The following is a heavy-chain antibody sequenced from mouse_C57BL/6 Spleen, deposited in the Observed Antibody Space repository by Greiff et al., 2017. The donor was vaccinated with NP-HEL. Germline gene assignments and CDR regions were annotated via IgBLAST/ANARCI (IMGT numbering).Heavy chain of an antibody. CDR2: ISSGSSTI. Sequence: EVKVEESGGGLVKPGGSLKLSCAASGFTFSDYGMHWVRQAPEKGLEWVAYISSGSSTIYYADTVKGRFTISRDNAKNTLFLQMTSLRSEDTAMYYCAKTFYYGNYVGAMDYWGQGTSVTVSS. CDR1: GFTFSDYG. V-gene: IGHV5-17*01. CDR3: AKTFYYGNYVGAMDY. J-gene: IGHJ4*01. D-gene: IGHD2-1*01.